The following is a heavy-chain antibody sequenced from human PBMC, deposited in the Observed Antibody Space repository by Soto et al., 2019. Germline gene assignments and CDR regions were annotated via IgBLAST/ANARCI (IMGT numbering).Heavy chain of an antibody. CDR2: IIPIFGTA. D-gene: IGHD5-18*01. CDR1: GGTFSSYA. V-gene: IGHV1-69*12. Sequence: QVQLVQSGAEVKKPGSSVKVSCKASGGTFSSYAISWVRQAPGQGLEWMGGIIPIFGTANYAQKFQGRVTITADXXTXTDXMEMSSLRSEDTAVYYCARVVPDTAMALYYSGRDVWGQGTTVTVSS. J-gene: IGHJ6*02. CDR3: ARVVPDTAMALYYSGRDV.